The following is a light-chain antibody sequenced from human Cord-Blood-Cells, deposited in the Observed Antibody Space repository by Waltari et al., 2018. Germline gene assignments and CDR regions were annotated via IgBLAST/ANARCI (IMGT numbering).Light chain of an antibody. V-gene: IGKV1-39*01. CDR3: QQSYNTPT. J-gene: IGKJ4*01. Sequence: DIQLTQSPSSLSASVGDRVTITCRASQSISSYLNCYQQKPGKAPKLLIYAGSSLQSGVPSRFSGSGSGTDFSLTISSLQREDFATYYCQQSYNTPTFGGGTKVEIK. CDR2: AGS. CDR1: QSISSY.